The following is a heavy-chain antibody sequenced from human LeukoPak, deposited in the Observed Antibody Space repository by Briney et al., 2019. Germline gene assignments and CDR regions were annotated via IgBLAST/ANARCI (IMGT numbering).Heavy chain of an antibody. Sequence: GGSLRLSCAASGFTFSNYAMSWVRQAPGKGLEWVSAISGSGDTTYYADSVKGGFTISRDNSKNTLYLQMNSLRADDTAVYYCAKAKTQAMVLPGNYWGQGTLVTVSS. D-gene: IGHD5-18*01. CDR1: GFTFSNYA. V-gene: IGHV3-23*01. CDR2: ISGSGDTT. J-gene: IGHJ4*02. CDR3: AKAKTQAMVLPGNY.